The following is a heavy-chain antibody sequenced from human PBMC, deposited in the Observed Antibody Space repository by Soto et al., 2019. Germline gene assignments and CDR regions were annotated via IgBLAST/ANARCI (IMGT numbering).Heavy chain of an antibody. CDR2: IESETDGGTT. D-gene: IGHD6-13*01. V-gene: IGHV3-15*04. J-gene: IGHJ4*02. CDR1: GFTFSNAY. CDR3: STDISCSVAGRLY. Sequence: DVQLVESGGGLVQPGGSLRLSCAASGFTFSNAYMSWVRQAPGKGLEWVGRIESETDGGTTDYATPGKGRFTISGDESKPTLYLQMTRLNTDDTAVYYCSTDISCSVAGRLYWGQGTLVTVSS.